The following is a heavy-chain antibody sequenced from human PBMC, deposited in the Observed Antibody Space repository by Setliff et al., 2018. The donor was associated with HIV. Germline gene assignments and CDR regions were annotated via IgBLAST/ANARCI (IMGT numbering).Heavy chain of an antibody. CDR1: GGSISSGSYY. D-gene: IGHD4-17*01. J-gene: IGHJ4*02. CDR3: ARVMTTVTFFDY. V-gene: IGHV4-61*01. Sequence: PSETLSLTCTVSGGSISSGSYYWSWIRQPPGKGLEWIGYIYTSGSTNYNPSLKSRVTMSVDTSKNQFSLKLSSVTAADTAVYYCARVMTTVTFFDYWGQGTLVTVSS. CDR2: IYTSGST.